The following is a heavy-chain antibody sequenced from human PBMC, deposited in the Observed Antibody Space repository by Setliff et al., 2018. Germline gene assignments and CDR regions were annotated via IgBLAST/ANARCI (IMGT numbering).Heavy chain of an antibody. CDR2: INTNTGNP. CDR1: GYTFTGYY. CDR3: ASARPHFGVVIRSPPDY. D-gene: IGHD3-3*01. V-gene: IGHV7-4-1*02. J-gene: IGHJ4*02. Sequence: GASVKVSCKASGYTFTGYYMHWVRQAPGQGLEWMGWINTNTGNPTYAQGFTGRFVFSLDTSVSTAYLQISSLKAEDTAVYYCASARPHFGVVIRSPPDYWGQGTLVTVSS.